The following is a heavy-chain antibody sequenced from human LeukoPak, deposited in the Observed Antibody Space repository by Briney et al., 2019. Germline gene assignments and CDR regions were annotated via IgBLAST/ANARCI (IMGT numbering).Heavy chain of an antibody. V-gene: IGHV1-69*05. D-gene: IGHD7-27*01. Sequence: SVKVSCKASGGTFSSYAISWVRQAPGQGLEWMGRIIPIFGTANYAQKFQGRVTITTDESTSTAYMELSSLRSEDTAVYYCARDSGETGPIGAFDIWGQGTMVTVSS. CDR2: IIPIFGTA. CDR1: GGTFSSYA. J-gene: IGHJ3*02. CDR3: ARDSGETGPIGAFDI.